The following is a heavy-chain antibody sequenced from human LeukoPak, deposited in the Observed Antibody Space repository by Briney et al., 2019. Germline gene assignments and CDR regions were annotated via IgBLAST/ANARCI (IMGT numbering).Heavy chain of an antibody. V-gene: IGHV1-2*02. CDR1: GYTFTGYY. CDR3: ARIGKQLNWFDP. Sequence: ASVEVSCKASGYTFTGYYMHWVRQAPGQGLEWMGWINPNNGVTNLAQKFQGRVTITRDISTAYMELSRLSSDDTAVYYCARIGKQLNWFDPWGQGTLVTVSS. J-gene: IGHJ5*02. D-gene: IGHD6-13*01. CDR2: INPNNGVT.